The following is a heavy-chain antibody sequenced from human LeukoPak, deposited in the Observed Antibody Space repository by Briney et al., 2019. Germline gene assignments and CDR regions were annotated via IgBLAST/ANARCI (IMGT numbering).Heavy chain of an antibody. CDR2: ISGSGSTI. Sequence: HSGGSLRLSCAASGFTFSSYEMNWVRQAPGKGLEWVSYISGSGSTIYYADSVKGRFTISRDNAKNSLYLQMNSLRAEDTAVYYCAELGITMIGGVRGKGTTVTISS. CDR3: AELGITMIGGV. J-gene: IGHJ6*04. CDR1: GFTFSSYE. V-gene: IGHV3-48*03. D-gene: IGHD3-10*02.